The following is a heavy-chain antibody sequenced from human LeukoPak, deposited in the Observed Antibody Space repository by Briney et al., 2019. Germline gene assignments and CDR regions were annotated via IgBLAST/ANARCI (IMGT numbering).Heavy chain of an antibody. D-gene: IGHD4-17*01. Sequence: SETLSLTCTVSGYSISSGYYWGWIRQPPGKGLGWIGSIYHSGSTYYNPSLKSRVTISVDTSKNQFSLKLSSVTAADTAVYYCARGVVRLDAFDIWGQGTMVTVSP. V-gene: IGHV4-38-2*02. CDR3: ARGVVRLDAFDI. J-gene: IGHJ3*02. CDR2: IYHSGST. CDR1: GYSISSGYY.